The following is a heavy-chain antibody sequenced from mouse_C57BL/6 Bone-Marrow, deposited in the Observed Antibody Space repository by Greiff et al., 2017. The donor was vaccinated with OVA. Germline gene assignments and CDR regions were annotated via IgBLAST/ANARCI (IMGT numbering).Heavy chain of an antibody. CDR3: AREGYSGYFDV. D-gene: IGHD2-3*01. J-gene: IGHJ1*03. CDR2: IDPSASYT. CDR1: GYTFTSYW. Sequence: VQLQQPGAELVMPGASVKLSCKASGYTFTSYWMHWVKQRPGQGLEWIGEIDPSASYTNYNQKFKGKSTLTVDKSSSTAYMQLSSLTSEDSAVYYCAREGYSGYFDVWGTGTTVTVSS. V-gene: IGHV1-69*01.